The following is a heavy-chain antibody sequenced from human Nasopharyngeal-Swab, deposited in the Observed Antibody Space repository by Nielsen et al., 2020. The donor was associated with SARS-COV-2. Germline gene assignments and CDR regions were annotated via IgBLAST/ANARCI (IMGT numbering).Heavy chain of an antibody. CDR3: ARVARYEEDY. CDR1: GFTFSDYY. Sequence: GESLKISCAASGFTFSDYYMSWIRQAPGKGLEWVSYISNSSSYTNYADSVKGRFTISRDNAKNSLYLQMNSLRAEDTAVYYCARVARYEEDYWGQGTLVTVSS. CDR2: ISNSSSYT. D-gene: IGHD1-14*01. V-gene: IGHV3-11*06. J-gene: IGHJ4*02.